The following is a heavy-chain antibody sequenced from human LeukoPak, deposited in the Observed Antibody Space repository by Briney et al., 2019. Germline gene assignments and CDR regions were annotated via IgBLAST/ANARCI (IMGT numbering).Heavy chain of an antibody. D-gene: IGHD4-17*01. Sequence: GGSLRLSCAASGFTFSSYAMHWVRQAPGKGLEWVAVISYDGSNKYYADSVKGRFTISRDNSKNTLYLQMNSLRAEDTAVYYCAKDSVTKGDYWGQGTLVTVSS. CDR1: GFTFSSYA. CDR2: ISYDGSNK. J-gene: IGHJ4*02. CDR3: AKDSVTKGDY. V-gene: IGHV3-30*04.